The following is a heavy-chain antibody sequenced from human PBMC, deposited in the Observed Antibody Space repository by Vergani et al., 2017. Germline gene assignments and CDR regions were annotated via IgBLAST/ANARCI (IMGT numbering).Heavy chain of an antibody. CDR1: GFTFSSYS. D-gene: IGHD3-10*01. CDR2: ISYDGSNK. V-gene: IGHV3-30-3*01. CDR3: ARDLGYYGSGKTSAFDI. J-gene: IGHJ3*02. Sequence: QVQLVESGGGVVQPGRSLRLSCAASGFTFSSYSMHLVRPAPVKGLRWFSVISYDGSNKYYADSVKGRFTISRDNSKNTLYLQMNSLRAEDTAVYYCARDLGYYGSGKTSAFDIWGQGTMVTVSS.